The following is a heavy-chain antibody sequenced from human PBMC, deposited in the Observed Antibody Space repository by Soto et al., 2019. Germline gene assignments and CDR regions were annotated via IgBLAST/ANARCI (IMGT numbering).Heavy chain of an antibody. V-gene: IGHV4-31*03. CDR2: IYHTGST. Sequence: TLSLTCSVSGGSISTVGHYWTWVRQPPGKGLEWIGSIYHTGSTYYSKSLRSRLTMSVDTSKSQFSLRLSSVTAADTAVYYCARATGTLRSRNCDYWGQGSLVTVSS. D-gene: IGHD1-1*01. CDR3: ARATGTLRSRNCDY. CDR1: GGSISTVGHY. J-gene: IGHJ4*02.